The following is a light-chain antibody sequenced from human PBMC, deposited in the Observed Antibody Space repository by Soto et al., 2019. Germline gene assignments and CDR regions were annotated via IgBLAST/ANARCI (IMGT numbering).Light chain of an antibody. J-gene: IGKJ1*01. V-gene: IGKV1-5*01. CDR2: DAS. CDR1: QSVNSW. CDR3: QQYNSYPRT. Sequence: DIQMTQSPSTLSASVGDRVTITCRASQSVNSWLAWYQQKPGKAPKLLIYDASSLESGVPSRFSGSGSGTEFTRTISSLQPDDFATDYCQQYNSYPRTFGQGTKVEIK.